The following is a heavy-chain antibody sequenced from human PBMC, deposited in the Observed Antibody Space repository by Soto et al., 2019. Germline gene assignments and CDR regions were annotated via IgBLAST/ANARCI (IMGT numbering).Heavy chain of an antibody. Sequence: SETLSLTCTVSGGSISSYYWSWIRQPPGKGLEWIGYIYYSGSTNYNPSLKSRVTKSVDTSKNQFSLKLSSVTAADTAVYYCARGASGSFRERGRAGYGMDACGQGTTVTVSS. J-gene: IGHJ6*02. CDR1: GGSISSYY. V-gene: IGHV4-59*01. CDR3: ARGASGSFRERGRAGYGMDA. CDR2: IYYSGST. D-gene: IGHD3-3*01.